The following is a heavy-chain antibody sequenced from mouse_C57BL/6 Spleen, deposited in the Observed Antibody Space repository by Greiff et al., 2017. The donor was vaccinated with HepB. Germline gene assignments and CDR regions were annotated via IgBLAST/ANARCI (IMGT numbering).Heavy chain of an antibody. CDR3: ASLITTDAMDY. D-gene: IGHD1-2*01. J-gene: IGHJ4*01. CDR2: INPSSGYT. Sequence: QVQLQQSGAELARPGASVKMSCKASGYTFTSYTMHWVKQRPGQGLEWIGYINPSSGYTKYNQKFKDKATWTADKSSSTAYMQLSSLTSEDSAVYYCASLITTDAMDYWGQGTSVTVSS. CDR1: GYTFTSYT. V-gene: IGHV1-4*01.